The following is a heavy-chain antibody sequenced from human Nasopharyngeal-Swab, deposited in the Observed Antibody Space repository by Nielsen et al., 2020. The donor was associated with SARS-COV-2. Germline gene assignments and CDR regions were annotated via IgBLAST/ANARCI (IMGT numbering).Heavy chain of an antibody. CDR2: IYPRDSDT. Sequence: GESLKISCKASGFSFNDYWIAWVRQMPGKALEWPGTIYPRDSDTRYSPSFRGQVTISADKSITTAYLQWSSLKASDTATFYCARLRDGYSNTGFDYSGPGTVVIVSS. CDR1: GFSFNDYW. CDR3: ARLRDGYSNTGFDY. V-gene: IGHV5-51*01. J-gene: IGHJ4*02. D-gene: IGHD5-24*01.